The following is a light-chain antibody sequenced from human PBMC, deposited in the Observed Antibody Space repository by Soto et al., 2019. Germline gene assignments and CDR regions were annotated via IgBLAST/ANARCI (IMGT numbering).Light chain of an antibody. CDR1: SSDVSSDNY. Sequence: QSVLTQPASVSGSPGQSITLSCTATSSDVSSDNYVSWYQQHPGKAPKLMIYKASDRPSGISSRFSGSQSGNTASLTMSGLQTEDEADYYCSSYYSSGTLFGAGTKVTVL. CDR2: KAS. V-gene: IGLV2-14*01. CDR3: SSYYSSGTL. J-gene: IGLJ1*01.